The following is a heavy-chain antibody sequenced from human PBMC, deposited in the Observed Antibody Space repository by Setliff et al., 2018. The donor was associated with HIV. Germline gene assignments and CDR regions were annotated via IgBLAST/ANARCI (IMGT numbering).Heavy chain of an antibody. CDR1: GLTLSTYS. V-gene: IGHV3-21*01. D-gene: IGHD1-1*01. CDR2: IDPTGTYT. Sequence: LSLSCAASGLTLSTYSMSWVRQAPGKGLQWVSAIDPTGTYTYYADSVKGRFTISRDNTNNLLYLQMNSLRAEDTAIYFCARDFTELASFDYWGQGTLVTVSS. CDR3: ARDFTELASFDY. J-gene: IGHJ4*02.